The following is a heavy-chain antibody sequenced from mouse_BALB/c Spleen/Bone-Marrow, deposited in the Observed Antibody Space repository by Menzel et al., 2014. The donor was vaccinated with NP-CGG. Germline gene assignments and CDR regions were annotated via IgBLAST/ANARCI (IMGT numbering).Heavy chain of an antibody. CDR3: ARSDGYYPYYYAMDY. Sequence: VKLMDSGAELVKPGASVKLSCKASGYTFTSYWMHWVKQRPGQGLEWIGEINPSNGRTNFNEKFKSKATLTVDKSSSTAYMQLSSLTSEDSAVYYCARSDGYYPYYYAMDYWGQGTSVTVSS. V-gene: IGHV1S81*02. CDR2: INPSNGRT. J-gene: IGHJ4*01. D-gene: IGHD2-3*01. CDR1: GYTFTSYW.